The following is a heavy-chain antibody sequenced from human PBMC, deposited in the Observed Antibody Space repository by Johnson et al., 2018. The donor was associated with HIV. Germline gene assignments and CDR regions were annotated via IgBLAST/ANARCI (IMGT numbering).Heavy chain of an antibody. V-gene: IGHV3-72*01. CDR1: GFTFSDHY. J-gene: IGHJ3*01. CDR3: ARRAYTSGWYAAFDL. Sequence: VQLVESGGGLVQPGGSLRFSCAASGFTFSDHYMDWVRQAPGKGLEWVARTRDKANGYSTDYAASVKGSFTISRDASKDSLYLQMNSLKSEDTAVYFCARRAYTSGWYAAFDLWGQGTMVTVSS. D-gene: IGHD6-19*01. CDR2: TRDKANGYST.